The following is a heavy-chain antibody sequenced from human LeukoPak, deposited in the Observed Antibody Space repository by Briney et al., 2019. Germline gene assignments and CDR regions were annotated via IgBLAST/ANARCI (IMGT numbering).Heavy chain of an antibody. CDR1: GGSFSGYY. CDR3: ARVSIAVAGTYYYYYGMDV. Sequence: PSETLSLTCAVYGGSFSGYYWSWIRQPPGKGLEWIGEINHSGSTNYNPSLKSRVTISVDTSKNQFSLKLSSVTAADTAVYYCARVSIAVAGTYYYYYGMDVWGQGTTVTVSS. J-gene: IGHJ6*02. V-gene: IGHV4-34*01. D-gene: IGHD6-19*01. CDR2: INHSGST.